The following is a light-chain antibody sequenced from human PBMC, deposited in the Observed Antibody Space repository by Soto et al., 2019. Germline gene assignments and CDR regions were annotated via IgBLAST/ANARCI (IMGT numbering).Light chain of an antibody. J-gene: IGLJ1*01. CDR1: SSDVGSYNR. CDR3: SSFTSTSTYV. V-gene: IGLV2-18*02. CDR2: EVS. Sequence: QSALTQPPSVSGSPGQSVAISCSGTSSDVGSYNRVSWYQQPPGTAPKVMIYEVSNRPSGVPDRFSGSKSGNTASLTISGLQAEDEADYYRSSFTSTSTYVFGTGTKVTVL.